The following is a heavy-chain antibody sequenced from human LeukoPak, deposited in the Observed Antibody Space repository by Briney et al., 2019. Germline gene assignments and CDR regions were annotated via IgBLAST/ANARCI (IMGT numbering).Heavy chain of an antibody. J-gene: IGHJ4*02. Sequence: PGGSLRLSCAASGFTFSSYAMSWVRQAPGKGLAWVSAISVSGGSTYYADSVKGRFTISRDNSKNTLYLQMNSLRAEDTAVYYCAKFLPTHIVVANYYFDYWGQGTLVTVSS. CDR1: GFTFSSYA. V-gene: IGHV3-23*01. CDR2: ISVSGGST. CDR3: AKFLPTHIVVANYYFDY. D-gene: IGHD2-21*01.